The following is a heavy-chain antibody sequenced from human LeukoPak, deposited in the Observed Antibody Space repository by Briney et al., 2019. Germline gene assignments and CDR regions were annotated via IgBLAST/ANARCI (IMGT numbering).Heavy chain of an antibody. V-gene: IGHV1-2*02. CDR2: INPNSGGT. CDR3: AREGSSAPDAFDI. J-gene: IGHJ3*02. D-gene: IGHD6-6*01. CDR1: GYTFTGYY. Sequence: ASVKVSCKASGYTFTGYYMHWVRQAPGQGLEWMGWINPNSGGTNYAQKLQGRVTMTTDTSTSTAYMELRSLRSDDTAVYYCAREGSSAPDAFDIWGQGTMVTVSS.